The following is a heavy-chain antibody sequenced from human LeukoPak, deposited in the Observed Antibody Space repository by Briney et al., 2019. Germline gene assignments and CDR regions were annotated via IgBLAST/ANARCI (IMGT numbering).Heavy chain of an antibody. D-gene: IGHD3-10*01. CDR2: ISSASNTI. Sequence: GESLRLSCAASGFTFSSYSMNWVRQATGKGLEWVSYISSASNTIYYADSVKGRFTISRDNAKNSLYMQMDSVRYEDTAMYYGEKYGWFGYYNWFDPWGQGALVTVSS. CDR3: EKYGWFGYYNWFDP. J-gene: IGHJ5*02. V-gene: IGHV3-48*02. CDR1: GFTFSSYS.